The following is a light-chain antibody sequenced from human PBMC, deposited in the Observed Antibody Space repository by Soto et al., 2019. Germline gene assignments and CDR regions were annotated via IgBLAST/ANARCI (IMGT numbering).Light chain of an antibody. V-gene: IGKV4-1*01. CDR1: QSVLYSSNNKNY. CDR3: QQYYSTPPT. J-gene: IGKJ4*01. Sequence: DIVMTQSPDSLAVSLGERAIINCKSSQSVLYSSNNKNYLAWYQQKPGQPPKLLIYWASTRESGVPDRFSGSGSGTDFTLTISSLQAEDVAVYYCQQYYSTPPTFGGGTKVEIK. CDR2: WAS.